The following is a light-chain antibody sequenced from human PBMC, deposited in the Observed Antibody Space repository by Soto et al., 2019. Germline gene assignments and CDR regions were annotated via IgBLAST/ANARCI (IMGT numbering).Light chain of an antibody. CDR1: QSISTY. J-gene: IGKJ4*01. CDR2: AAS. Sequence: DIQMTQSPSSLSASVGDRVTITCRASQSISTYLNWYQQKAGKAPKILIYAASSLQSGVPSRFSGSGSGTDFALTITSLQAEDFATYYCQQLRLYPSTFGGGTKV. CDR3: QQLRLYPST. V-gene: IGKV1-39*01.